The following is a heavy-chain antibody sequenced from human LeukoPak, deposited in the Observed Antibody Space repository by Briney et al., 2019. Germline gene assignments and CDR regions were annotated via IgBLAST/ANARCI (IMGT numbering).Heavy chain of an antibody. CDR3: AKWLHVAGADY. Sequence: PGGSLRLSCAASGFTFSSYGMHWVRQAPGKGLEWVAVISYDGSNKYYADSVKGRFTISRDNSKNTLYLQMNSLRAEDTAVYYCAKWLHVAGADYWGQGTLVTVSS. V-gene: IGHV3-30*18. D-gene: IGHD6-19*01. CDR2: ISYDGSNK. J-gene: IGHJ4*02. CDR1: GFTFSSYG.